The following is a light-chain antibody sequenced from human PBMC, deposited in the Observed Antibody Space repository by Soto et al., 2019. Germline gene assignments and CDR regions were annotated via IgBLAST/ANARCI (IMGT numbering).Light chain of an antibody. CDR3: SSYTSSSTRV. J-gene: IGLJ1*01. V-gene: IGLV2-14*01. Sequence: QSVLTQPASVSGSPGQSLTISCAGTSSDVGAYNYVSWYQQHPGKAPKLMIYDVSNRPSGVSNRFSGSKSGNTASLTISGLQAEDEADYYCSSYTSSSTRVFGTGTKVTVL. CDR2: DVS. CDR1: SSDVGAYNY.